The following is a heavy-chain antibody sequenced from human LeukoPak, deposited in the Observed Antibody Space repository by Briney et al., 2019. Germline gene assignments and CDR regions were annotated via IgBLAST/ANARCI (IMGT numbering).Heavy chain of an antibody. Sequence: VKVSCKASGYTFTNYGVSWVRQAPGQGLEWMGGISAYNGNTNYAQKLQGRVTMTTDTSTSTAYMEVRSLRSDDTAVYYCARDIGYGSGSYWFDYWGQGTLVTVSS. CDR1: GYTFTNYG. CDR3: ARDIGYGSGSYWFDY. D-gene: IGHD3-10*01. CDR2: ISAYNGNT. J-gene: IGHJ4*02. V-gene: IGHV1-18*01.